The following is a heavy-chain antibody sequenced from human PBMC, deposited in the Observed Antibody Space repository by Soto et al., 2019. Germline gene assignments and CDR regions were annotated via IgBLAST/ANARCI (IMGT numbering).Heavy chain of an antibody. J-gene: IGHJ4*02. CDR2: IRNKANSYTT. D-gene: IGHD2-21*01. V-gene: IGHV3-72*01. CDR3: SRAGILTTPYYFDY. CDR1: GFTFSDHY. Sequence: EVQLVESGGGLVQPEGSLRLSCAASGFTFSDHYMDWVRQAAGEGLEWVGRIRNKANSYTTEYAASVKGRFTISRDDSRNSLYLQMNSLKTEDTAMYYCSRAGILTTPYYFDYWGQGTLVTVSS.